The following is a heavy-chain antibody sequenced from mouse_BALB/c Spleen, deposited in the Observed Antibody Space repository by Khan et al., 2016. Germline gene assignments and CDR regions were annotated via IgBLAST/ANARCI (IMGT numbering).Heavy chain of an antibody. Sequence: EVQLQELGPGLVKPSQSLSLTCTVTGYSITSDYAWNWIRQFPGNKLEWMGYISYSGRTSYNSSLKSRISITRDTSKNQFFLQLNSVTTEDTATYYCARVVRRGGFDYWGQGTTLTVSS. CDR3: ARVVRRGGFDY. D-gene: IGHD2-14*01. J-gene: IGHJ2*01. V-gene: IGHV3-2*02. CDR2: ISYSGRT. CDR1: GYSITSDYA.